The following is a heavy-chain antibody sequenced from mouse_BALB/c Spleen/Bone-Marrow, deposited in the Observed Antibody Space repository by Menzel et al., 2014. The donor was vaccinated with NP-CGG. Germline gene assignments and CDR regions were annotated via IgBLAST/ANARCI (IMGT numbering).Heavy chain of an antibody. D-gene: IGHD1-1*01. V-gene: IGHV5-4*02. CDR2: ISDGGSYT. CDR3: ANYYGSTWFAY. Sequence: EVKLVESGGGLVKPGGSLKLSCAASGFTFSDYYMYWVRQTPEKRLAWVATISDGGSYTYYPDSVKGRFTISRDNAKNNLYLQMSSLKSEVTAMYYCANYYGSTWFAYWGQGTLVTVSA. J-gene: IGHJ3*01. CDR1: GFTFSDYY.